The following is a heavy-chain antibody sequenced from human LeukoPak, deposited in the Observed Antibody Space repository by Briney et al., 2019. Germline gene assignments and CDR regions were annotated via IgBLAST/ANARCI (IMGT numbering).Heavy chain of an antibody. CDR2: INHSGST. CDR3: ASRARLHYYDSSGYQAIDY. J-gene: IGHJ4*02. D-gene: IGHD3-22*01. V-gene: IGHV4-34*01. CDR1: GGSFSGYY. Sequence: SETLSLTCAVYGGSFSGYYWSWIRQPPGKGLEWIGEINHSGSTNYNPSLKSRVTISVDTSKNQFSLKLSSVTAADTAVYYCASRARLHYYDSSGYQAIDYWGQGTLVTVSS.